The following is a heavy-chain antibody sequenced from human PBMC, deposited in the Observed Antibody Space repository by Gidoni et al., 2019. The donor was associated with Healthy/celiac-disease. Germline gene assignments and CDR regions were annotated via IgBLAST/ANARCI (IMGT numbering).Heavy chain of an antibody. CDR2: IIPIFGTA. D-gene: IGHD2-8*01. J-gene: IGHJ4*02. Sequence: QVQLVQSGAEVKKPGSSVKVSCKASGGTFRSYAISWVRQAPGQGLEWMGGIIPIFGTANYAQKFQGRVTITADESTSTAYMELSSLRSEDTAVYYCAKGPLCTNGVCYTVGVFDYWGQGTLVTVSS. V-gene: IGHV1-69*19. CDR1: GGTFRSYA. CDR3: AKGPLCTNGVCYTVGVFDY.